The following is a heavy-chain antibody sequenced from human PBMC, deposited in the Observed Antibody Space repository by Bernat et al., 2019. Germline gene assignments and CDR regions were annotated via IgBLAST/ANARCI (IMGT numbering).Heavy chain of an antibody. CDR1: GGTFSSYT. CDR3: ARDPAGYGSAASWFDP. D-gene: IGHD3-10*01. CDR2: IIPILGIA. V-gene: IGHV1-69*08. Sequence: QVQLVQSGAELKKPGSSVKVSCKASGGTFSSYTISWVRQAPGQWLEWMGRIIPILGIANYAQKFQGRVTITADKSTSTAYMELSSLRSEDTAVYYCARDPAGYGSAASWFDPWGQGTLVTVSS. J-gene: IGHJ5*02.